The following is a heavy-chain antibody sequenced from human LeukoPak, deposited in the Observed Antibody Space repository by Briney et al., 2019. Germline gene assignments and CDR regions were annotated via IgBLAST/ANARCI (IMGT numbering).Heavy chain of an antibody. CDR1: GFTFSVYA. CDR3: ARDTYPPQLIDH. D-gene: IGHD5-18*01. V-gene: IGHV3-21*05. J-gene: IGHJ4*02. Sequence: GGSLRLSCAASGFTFSVYAMNWVRQAPGKGLEWVSYINSESTDILYAGSVKGRFTISRDHAKNSVYLQMNSLRAEDTAVYYCARDTYPPQLIDHWGQGALVSVSS. CDR2: INSESTDI.